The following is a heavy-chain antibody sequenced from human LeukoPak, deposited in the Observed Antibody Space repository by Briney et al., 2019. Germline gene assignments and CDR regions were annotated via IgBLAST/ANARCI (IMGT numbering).Heavy chain of an antibody. CDR3: TTAFYDFWSGTIDY. D-gene: IGHD3-3*01. CDR1: GFTFSNAW. V-gene: IGHV3-15*01. J-gene: IGHJ4*02. Sequence: GGSLRLSCAASGFTFSNAWMSWVRQAPGQGLEWVGRIKSKTDGGTTDYAAPVKGRFTISRDDSKNTLYLQMNSLKTEVTAVYYCTTAFYDFWSGTIDYWGQGTLVTVSS. CDR2: IKSKTDGGTT.